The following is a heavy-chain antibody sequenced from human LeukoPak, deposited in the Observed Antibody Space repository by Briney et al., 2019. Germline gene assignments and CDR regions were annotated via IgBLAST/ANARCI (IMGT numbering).Heavy chain of an antibody. CDR3: VGQDYGGTFDY. J-gene: IGHJ4*02. V-gene: IGHV4-59*08. CDR1: GGSISSYY. CDR2: IYYSGST. Sequence: SETLSLTCTVSGGSISSYYWSWIRQPPGKGLEWIGYIYYSGSTNYNSSLKSRVTISVDTSKSQFSLKPSSVTAADTAVYYCVGQDYGGTFDYWGQGTLVTVSS. D-gene: IGHD4-17*01.